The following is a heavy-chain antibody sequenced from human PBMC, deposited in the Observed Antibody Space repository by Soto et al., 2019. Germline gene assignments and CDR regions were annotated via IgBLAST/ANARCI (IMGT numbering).Heavy chain of an antibody. J-gene: IGHJ5*02. CDR3: AADRWNYLKGWFDP. Sequence: ACRVAIESTSGWWARQERGQRLEWIGWIVVGSGNTNYAQKFQERVTITRDMSTSTAYMELSSLRSEDTAVYYCAADRWNYLKGWFDPWGQGTLVTVSS. CDR2: IVVGSGNT. CDR1: RVAIESTS. D-gene: IGHD1-7*01. V-gene: IGHV1-58*01.